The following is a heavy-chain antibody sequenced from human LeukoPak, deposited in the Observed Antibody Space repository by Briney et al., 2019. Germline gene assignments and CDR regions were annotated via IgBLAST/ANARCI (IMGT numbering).Heavy chain of an antibody. CDR1: GFTFSSYA. J-gene: IGHJ4*02. Sequence: GGSLRLSCAASGFTFSSYAMTWVRRAPGKGLEWVSAISVSGGSTYYADSVKGRFTISRDNSKNTLYLQMNSLRADDTALYYCAKDPGYFGGWGQGTLVTVSS. V-gene: IGHV3-23*01. CDR3: AKDPGYFGG. D-gene: IGHD3-16*01. CDR2: ISVSGGST.